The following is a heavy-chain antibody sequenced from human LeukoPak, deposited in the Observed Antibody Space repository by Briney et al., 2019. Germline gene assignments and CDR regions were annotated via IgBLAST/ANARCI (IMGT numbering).Heavy chain of an antibody. J-gene: IGHJ3*02. D-gene: IGHD7-27*01. V-gene: IGHV1-18*01. Sequence: ASVKVSCKASGYTFTSYGISWVRQAPGQGLEWMGWISAYNGNTNYAQKLQGRVTMTTDTSTSTAYMELRSLRSDDTAVYYCARDQALRWGMGAFDIWGQGTMVTVSS. CDR2: ISAYNGNT. CDR1: GYTFTSYG. CDR3: ARDQALRWGMGAFDI.